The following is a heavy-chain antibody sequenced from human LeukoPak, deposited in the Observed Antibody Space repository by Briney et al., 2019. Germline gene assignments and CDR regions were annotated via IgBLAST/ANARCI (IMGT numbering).Heavy chain of an antibody. D-gene: IGHD6-13*01. Sequence: SETLSLTCAVYGGSFSGYYWSWIRQPPGKGLEWIGEINHSGSTNYNPPLKSRVTISVDTSKNQFSLKLSYVTAADTAAYYCARRTYSSSWYRVDYWGQGTLVTVSS. CDR2: INHSGST. V-gene: IGHV4-34*01. CDR3: ARRTYSSSWYRVDY. J-gene: IGHJ4*02. CDR1: GGSFSGYY.